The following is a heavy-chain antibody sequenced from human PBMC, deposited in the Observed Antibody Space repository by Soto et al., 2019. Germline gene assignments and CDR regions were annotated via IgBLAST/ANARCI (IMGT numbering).Heavy chain of an antibody. Sequence: GGSLRLSCAASGFTFSSYAMSWVRQAPGKGLEWVSAISGSGGSTYYADSVKGRFTISRDNSKNTLYLQMNSLRAEDTAVYYCAKDPHYDFWSGYNWFGPWGQGTLVTVSS. CDR2: ISGSGGST. D-gene: IGHD3-3*01. CDR3: AKDPHYDFWSGYNWFGP. J-gene: IGHJ5*02. CDR1: GFTFSSYA. V-gene: IGHV3-23*01.